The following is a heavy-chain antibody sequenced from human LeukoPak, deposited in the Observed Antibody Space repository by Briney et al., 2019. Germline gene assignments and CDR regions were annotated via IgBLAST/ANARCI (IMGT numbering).Heavy chain of an antibody. Sequence: GGSLRLSCAASGFTFSSYAMSWVRQAPGKGLEWVSTLSGSGASTSHADSVKGRFTISRDNSKNTLYLQMNSLRAEDTARYYCAKQKGYCSGGSCYYSDYWGQGTLVTVSS. J-gene: IGHJ4*02. CDR3: AKQKGYCSGGSCYYSDY. CDR2: LSGSGAST. CDR1: GFTFSSYA. D-gene: IGHD2-15*01. V-gene: IGHV3-23*01.